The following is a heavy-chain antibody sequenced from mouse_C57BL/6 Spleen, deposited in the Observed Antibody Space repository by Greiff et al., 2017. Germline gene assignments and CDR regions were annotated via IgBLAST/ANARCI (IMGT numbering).Heavy chain of an antibody. V-gene: IGHV1-64*01. D-gene: IGHD2-5*01. Sequence: VQLQQPGAELVKPGASVKLSCKASGYTFTSYWMHWVKQRPGQGLEWIGMIHPNSGSTNYNEKFKSKATLTVDKSSSTAYMQLSSLTSEDSAVYYCAREDYSNPAWFAYWGQGTLVTVSA. CDR1: GYTFTSYW. CDR3: AREDYSNPAWFAY. CDR2: IHPNSGST. J-gene: IGHJ3*01.